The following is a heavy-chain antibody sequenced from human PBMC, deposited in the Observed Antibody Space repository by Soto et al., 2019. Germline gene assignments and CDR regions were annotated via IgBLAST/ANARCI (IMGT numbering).Heavy chain of an antibody. V-gene: IGHV4-59*12. CDR2: IYYSGST. Sequence: SETLSLTCTVSGGSISSYYWSWIRQPPGKGLEWIGYIYYSGSTNYNPSLKSRVTISVDTSKNQFSLKLSSVTAADTAVYYCASGIFSDSGIPAAMFFDYWGQGTLVTVSS. CDR1: GGSISSYY. D-gene: IGHD2-2*01. CDR3: ASGIFSDSGIPAAMFFDY. J-gene: IGHJ4*02.